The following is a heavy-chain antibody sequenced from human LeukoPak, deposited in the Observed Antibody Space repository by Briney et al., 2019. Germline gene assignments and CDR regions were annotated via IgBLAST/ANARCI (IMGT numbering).Heavy chain of an antibody. CDR1: RFSFSSYW. CDR3: ASSRGEWNPYFNY. CDR2: IKQDGSEK. V-gene: IGHV3-7*01. Sequence: GGSLRLSCAASRFSFSSYWMSWVRQAPGKGLEWVANIKQDGSEKYYVESVTGRFTISRDNAKNSLFLQMNSLRAEDTAVYYCASSRGEWNPYFNYWGQGTLVTVSS. J-gene: IGHJ4*02. D-gene: IGHD3-10*01.